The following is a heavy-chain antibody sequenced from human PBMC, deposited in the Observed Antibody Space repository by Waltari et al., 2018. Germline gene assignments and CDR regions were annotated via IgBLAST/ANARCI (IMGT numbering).Heavy chain of an antibody. CDR3: ARDAQWILVMDV. V-gene: IGHV3-48*03. CDR2: ISSSGSTI. D-gene: IGHD3-3*01. Sequence: EVQLVESGGGLVQPGGSLRLSCAASGFTFSSYEMNWVRQAPGKGLEWVSYISSSGSTIYYADSVKGRFTISRDNAKNSLYLQMNSLRAEDTAVYYCARDAQWILVMDVWGQGTTVTVSS. J-gene: IGHJ6*02. CDR1: GFTFSSYE.